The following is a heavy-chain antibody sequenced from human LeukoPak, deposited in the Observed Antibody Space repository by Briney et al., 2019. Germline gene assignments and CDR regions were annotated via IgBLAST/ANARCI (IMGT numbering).Heavy chain of an antibody. CDR1: GYTFTSYG. CDR3: AKMRVSVAGDYFDY. CDR2: ISAYNGNT. Sequence: ASVKVSCKASGYTFTSYGISWVRQAPGQGLEWMGLISAYNGNTNYAQKLQGRVTMTTDKSTSTAYMELRSLRSDDTAVYYCAKMRVSVAGDYFDYWGQGTLVTVSS. J-gene: IGHJ4*02. V-gene: IGHV1-18*01. D-gene: IGHD6-19*01.